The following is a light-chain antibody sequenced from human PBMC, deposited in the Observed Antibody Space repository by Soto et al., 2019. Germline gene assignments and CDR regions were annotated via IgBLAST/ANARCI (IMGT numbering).Light chain of an antibody. Sequence: SALTQPPSASGSLGQSVTISCTGTSSDVGGYNFVSWYQQHPGKAPKLMIYEVSERPSGVPDRFSGSKSGNTASLTVSGLQAEDEADYYCSSYAGSNIVVFGGGTKLTVL. CDR2: EVS. J-gene: IGLJ2*01. CDR1: SSDVGGYNF. V-gene: IGLV2-8*01. CDR3: SSYAGSNIVV.